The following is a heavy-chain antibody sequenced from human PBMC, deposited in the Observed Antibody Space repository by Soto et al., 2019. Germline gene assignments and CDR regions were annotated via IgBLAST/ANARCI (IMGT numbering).Heavy chain of an antibody. J-gene: IGHJ4*02. V-gene: IGHV4-61*01. CDR1: GGSVGSVSYY. Sequence: SETLSLTCSVSGGSVGSVSYYWVWIRQPPGKGLEWIGYIDQSGNTRYNPSLNGRLTISADTSKNQFSLRMTSVTVADTAVYYCARHHSISVAGLGPMCHWGQGALVTVSS. CDR3: ARHHSISVAGLGPMCH. D-gene: IGHD6-19*01. CDR2: IDQSGNT.